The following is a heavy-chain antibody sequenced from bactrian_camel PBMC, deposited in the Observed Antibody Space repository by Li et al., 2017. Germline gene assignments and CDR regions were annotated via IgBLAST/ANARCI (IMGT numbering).Heavy chain of an antibody. J-gene: IGHJ4*01. Sequence: HVQLVESGGGSVQAGGSLRLSCAVSGYTVSRYCMGWFRQGPGKEREGVATIDLDGRANYADSVKGRFTISLDNAKNTVYLEMNSLKPEDNATYYCATGYVGGALLRPQSYSYWGQGTQVTVS. CDR1: GYTVSRYC. CDR3: ATGYVGGALLRPQSYSY. D-gene: IGHD2*01. CDR2: IDLDGRA. V-gene: IGHV3S53*01.